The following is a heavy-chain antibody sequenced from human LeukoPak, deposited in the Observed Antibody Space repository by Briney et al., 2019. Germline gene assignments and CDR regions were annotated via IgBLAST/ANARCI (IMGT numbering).Heavy chain of an antibody. CDR3: AKAGAHYSHSSGLYAFDV. CDR2: IYYSGST. D-gene: IGHD3-22*01. V-gene: IGHV4-39*01. CDR1: GDSVSSTGYY. J-gene: IGHJ3*01. Sequence: SETLSLTCTVSGDSVSSTGYYWGWIRQPPGKGLEWFGTIYYSGSTYYNPSLKSRVTMSEDTSRNQFSLRLSSVNAADTAVYYCAKAGAHYSHSSGLYAFDVWGQGTMVTVSS.